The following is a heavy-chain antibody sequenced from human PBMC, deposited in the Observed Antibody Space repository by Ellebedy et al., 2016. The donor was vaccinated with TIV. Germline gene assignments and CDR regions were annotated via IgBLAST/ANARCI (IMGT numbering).Heavy chain of an antibody. D-gene: IGHD3-9*01. CDR1: GFTFSDYY. Sequence: GESLKISCAGSGFTFSDYYMSWVRQAPGKGLEWVSYITSSGSTIYYADSVKGRLTVARDNAKNSLYLQMNSLRGDDTAVYYCGRAREPGYFAYYYYGMDVWGQGTTVTVSS. CDR2: ITSSGSTI. J-gene: IGHJ6*02. CDR3: GRAREPGYFAYYYYGMDV. V-gene: IGHV3-11*01.